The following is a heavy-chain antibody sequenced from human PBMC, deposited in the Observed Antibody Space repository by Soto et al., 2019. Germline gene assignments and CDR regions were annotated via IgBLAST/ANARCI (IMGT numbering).Heavy chain of an antibody. CDR1: GGSISSGGYY. V-gene: IGHV4-31*03. CDR3: ARGRTTRAYYYYYMDV. CDR2: IYYSGST. D-gene: IGHD2-2*01. J-gene: IGHJ6*03. Sequence: SETLSLTCTVSGGSISSGGYYWSWIRQHPGKGLEWIGYIYYSGSTYYNPSLKSRVTISVDTSKNQFSLKLSSVTAADTAVFYFARGRTTRAYYYYYMDVWGKGTTVTVSS.